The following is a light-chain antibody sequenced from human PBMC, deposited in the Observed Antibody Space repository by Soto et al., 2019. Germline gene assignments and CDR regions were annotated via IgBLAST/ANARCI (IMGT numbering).Light chain of an antibody. CDR1: SGSVSTNHH. V-gene: IGLV8-61*01. Sequence: QTVVTQEPSFSVSPGRTVTLTCGLSSGSVSTNHHPSWYQQTPGQAPRTLIYSTNTRSSGVPDRFSGSILGNKAALTITGAQADDESNYYCVLYMGSGIWVFGGGTKLTVL. CDR2: STN. CDR3: VLYMGSGIWV. J-gene: IGLJ3*02.